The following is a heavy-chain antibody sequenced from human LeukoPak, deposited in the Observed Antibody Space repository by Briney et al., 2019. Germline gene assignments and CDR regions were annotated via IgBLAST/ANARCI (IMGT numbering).Heavy chain of an antibody. Sequence: KPSETLSLTCAVYGGSFSGYYWSWIRQPPGKGLEWIGEINHSGSTNYNPSLKSRVTISVDTSKNQFSLKLSSVTAADTAVYYCARGLSTRPTYYGSETHQRHQKSRNNWFDPWGQGTLVTVSS. D-gene: IGHD3-10*01. CDR3: ARGLSTRPTYYGSETHQRHQKSRNNWFDP. V-gene: IGHV4-34*01. J-gene: IGHJ5*02. CDR1: GGSFSGYY. CDR2: INHSGST.